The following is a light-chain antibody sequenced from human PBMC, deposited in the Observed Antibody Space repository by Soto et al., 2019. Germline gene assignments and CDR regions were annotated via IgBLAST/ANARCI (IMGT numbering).Light chain of an antibody. CDR3: QQYSAWPLT. CDR1: QTVSSI. V-gene: IGKV3-15*01. CDR2: GAS. Sequence: EIVMTQSPATLSVSPGERATLFCRASQTVSSIFLAWYQQKPGQAPRLLIHGASTRATGIPARFSGSGSGTEFTLTISSLQSEDFAVYYCQQYSAWPLTFGGGTRWIS. J-gene: IGKJ4*01.